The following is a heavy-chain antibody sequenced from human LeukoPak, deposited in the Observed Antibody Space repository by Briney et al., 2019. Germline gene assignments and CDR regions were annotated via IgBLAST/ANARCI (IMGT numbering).Heavy chain of an antibody. CDR1: GFTVSSNY. D-gene: IGHD3-22*01. V-gene: IGHV3-53*01. CDR3: ASLGYYDSSGEGY. CDR2: IYSGGST. J-gene: IGHJ4*02. Sequence: PGGSLRLSCAASGFTVSSNYMSWVRQAPGKGLEWVSVIYSGGSTYYADSVKGRFTISRDNSKNTLYLQMNSLRAEDTAVYYCASLGYYDSSGEGYWGQGTLVTVSS.